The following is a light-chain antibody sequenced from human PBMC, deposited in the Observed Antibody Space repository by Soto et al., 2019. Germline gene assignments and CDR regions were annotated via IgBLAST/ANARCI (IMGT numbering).Light chain of an antibody. CDR2: GAT. J-gene: IGKJ5*01. CDR1: QSISNY. Sequence: DVQMTQSPSSLSASVGDSVTITCRTSQSISNYLNWYQQIQGKPPRVLIYGATNVLSGVPSRFSGSGSGTDFTLNISDLRYEDFATDYCHQTYSPPLTFGQGTRL. CDR3: HQTYSPPLT. V-gene: IGKV1-39*01.